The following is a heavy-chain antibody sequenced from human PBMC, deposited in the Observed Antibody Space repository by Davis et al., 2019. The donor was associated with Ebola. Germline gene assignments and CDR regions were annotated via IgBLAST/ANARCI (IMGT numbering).Heavy chain of an antibody. J-gene: IGHJ6*01. D-gene: IGHD1-14*01. CDR2: ISAYNGNT. CDR3: TLLQEHL. Sequence: AASVKVSCKASGYTITEYAMSWVRQAPGQGLEWMGWISAYNGNTNYAQKLQGRVTMTQKPHPSLGESPRSQLHQGPIGLPPGTLLQEHLWG. V-gene: IGHV1-18*01. CDR1: GYTITEYA.